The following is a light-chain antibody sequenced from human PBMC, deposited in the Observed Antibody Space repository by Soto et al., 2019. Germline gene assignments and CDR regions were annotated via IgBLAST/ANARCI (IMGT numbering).Light chain of an antibody. CDR1: QNVFSY. J-gene: IGKJ2*01. CDR2: DAS. CDR3: QQRSTWPPA. V-gene: IGKV3-11*01. Sequence: DTVLTQSPATLSLSPGERATLSCRASQNVFSYLGWYQHKPGQAPRLLIYDASNRATGIPARFSGSGSCTDFTLTISSLEPEDSAVYYCQQRSTWPPAFGQGTKLEIK.